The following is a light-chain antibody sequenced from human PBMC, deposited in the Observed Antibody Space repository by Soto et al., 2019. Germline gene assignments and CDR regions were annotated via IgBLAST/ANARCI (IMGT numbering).Light chain of an antibody. J-gene: IGKJ4*01. CDR1: QTISSW. V-gene: IGKV1-5*03. Sequence: EIQMTQSPSTLSGSVGDRVTITCRASQTISSWLAWYQQKPGKAPKLLIYKASTLKSGVPSRFSGSGSGTDFTLTISSLQPEDFATYYCQQSYSTPLTFGGGTKVDIK. CDR3: QQSYSTPLT. CDR2: KAS.